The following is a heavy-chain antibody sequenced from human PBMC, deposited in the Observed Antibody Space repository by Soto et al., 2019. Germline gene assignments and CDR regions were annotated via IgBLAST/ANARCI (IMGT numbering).Heavy chain of an antibody. CDR1: GCSLTYYY. CDR2: IHNSGNT. D-gene: IGHD2-21*02. CDR3: ARLQYTVVTPIDL. J-gene: IGHJ3*01. Sequence: SGTPSLTCTFPGCSLTYYYWTLIPQLPGKRLEWIAHIHNSGNTNSNPSLKSRVTISMDTSKNQISLRLTSVTAADTAMYYCARLQYTVVTPIDLWGQGTMVTVSS. V-gene: IGHV4-59*01.